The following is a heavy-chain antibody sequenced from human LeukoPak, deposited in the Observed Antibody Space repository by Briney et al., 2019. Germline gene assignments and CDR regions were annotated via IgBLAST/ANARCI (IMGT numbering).Heavy chain of an antibody. CDR1: GYAFTGYY. Sequence: ASVKVSCKASGYAFTGYYIYWVRQAPGQGLEWMGWINPNSGGTNYAQTFQGRVTMTRDTSISTAYMELSSLRSDDTAVYCCAREGHTSGFSDSWGQGTLVTVSS. CDR2: INPNSGGT. V-gene: IGHV1-2*02. D-gene: IGHD3-22*01. J-gene: IGHJ4*02. CDR3: AREGHTSGFSDS.